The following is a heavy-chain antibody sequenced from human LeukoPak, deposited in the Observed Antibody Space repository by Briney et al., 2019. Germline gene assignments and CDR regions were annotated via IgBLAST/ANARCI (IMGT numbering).Heavy chain of an antibody. J-gene: IGHJ4*02. CDR1: GGTFNNSA. CDR2: IMPLFGTA. D-gene: IGHD3-22*01. CDR3: ARDGNYVNSSGYYYFDY. V-gene: IGHV1-69*05. Sequence: GSSVKVSCKTSGGTFNNSAISWVRQAPGQGLEWLGGIMPLFGTAGYAQKFQGRVTITTDESTSTAYMELSSLRSEDTAVYYCARDGNYVNSSGYYYFDYWGQGTLVTVSS.